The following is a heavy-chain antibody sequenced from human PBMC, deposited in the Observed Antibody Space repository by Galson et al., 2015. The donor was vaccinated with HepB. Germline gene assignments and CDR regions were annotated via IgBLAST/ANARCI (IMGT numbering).Heavy chain of an antibody. J-gene: IGHJ6*03. D-gene: IGHD2-2*01. Sequence: SVKVSCKASGYTFTSYYMHWVRQAPGQGLEWMGIINPSGGSTSYAQKFQGRVTMTRDTSTSTVYMELSSLRSEDTAVYYCARDLAVVPAAQRIDYYYYYMDVWGKGTTVTVSS. CDR3: ARDLAVVPAAQRIDYYYYYMDV. CDR1: GYTFTSYY. V-gene: IGHV1-46*01. CDR2: INPSGGST.